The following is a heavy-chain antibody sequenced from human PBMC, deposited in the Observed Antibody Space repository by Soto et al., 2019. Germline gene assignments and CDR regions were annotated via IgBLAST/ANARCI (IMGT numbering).Heavy chain of an antibody. CDR2: ISSNGGST. D-gene: IGHD6-13*01. CDR1: WGTFSSYS. J-gene: IGHJ6*02. V-gene: IGHV3-64*04. CDR3: TCIAAANYYYYGMDV. Sequence: AWGGLRDPRCAAWGTFSSYSQNLGRHGPGKGLEYVSDISSNGGSTYYANSVKGRFTISRDDSKSIAYLQMNSLKTEDTAVYYCTCIAAANYYYYGMDVWGQGTTVTVSS.